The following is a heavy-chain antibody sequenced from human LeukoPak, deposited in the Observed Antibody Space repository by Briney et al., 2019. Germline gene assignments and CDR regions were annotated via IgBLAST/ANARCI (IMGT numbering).Heavy chain of an antibody. Sequence: SVKVSCKAFGGTFRNIAISWVRQAPGQGLEWMGRIIPILGITKYAQQFQGRVTFTADKSTNTAYMDLTSLRSEDTALYFCASPRLRDMVSSLDHWGQGTLVTVSS. V-gene: IGHV1-69*04. CDR3: ASPRLRDMVSSLDH. J-gene: IGHJ4*01. CDR2: IIPILGIT. CDR1: GGTFRNIA. D-gene: IGHD2-15*01.